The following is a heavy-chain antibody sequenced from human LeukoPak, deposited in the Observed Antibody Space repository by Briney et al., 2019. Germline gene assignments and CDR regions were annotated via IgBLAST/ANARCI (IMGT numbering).Heavy chain of an antibody. CDR3: ARDRIVVVPAAMGFDY. CDR1: GYTLTGYY. Sequence: ASVKVSCKASGYTLTGYYMHWVRQAPGQGLEWMGWINPNSGGTNYAQKFQGRVTMTRDTSISTAYMELSRLRSDDTAVYYCARDRIVVVPAAMGFDYWGQGTLVTVSS. J-gene: IGHJ4*02. CDR2: INPNSGGT. D-gene: IGHD2-2*01. V-gene: IGHV1-2*02.